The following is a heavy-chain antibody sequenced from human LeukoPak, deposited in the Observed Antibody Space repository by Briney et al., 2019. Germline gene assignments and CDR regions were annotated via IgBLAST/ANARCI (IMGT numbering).Heavy chain of an antibody. CDR1: GFTFSSYS. CDR2: ISSSSSYI. Sequence: GGSLRLSCAASGFTFSSYSMNWVRQAPRKGLEWVSSISSSSSYIYYADSVKGRFTISRDNAKNSLYLQMNSLRAEDTAVYYCARDPVYYYDSSAFDYWGQGTLVTVSS. D-gene: IGHD3-22*01. CDR3: ARDPVYYYDSSAFDY. J-gene: IGHJ4*02. V-gene: IGHV3-21*01.